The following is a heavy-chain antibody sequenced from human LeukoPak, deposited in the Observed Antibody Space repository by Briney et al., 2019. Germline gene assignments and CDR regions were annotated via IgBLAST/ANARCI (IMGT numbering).Heavy chain of an antibody. Sequence: GGSLRLSCAASGFTVSSNYMNWVRQAPGKGLEWVSLISSGGTTYYTDSVKGRFTISRDNSKSTLYLQMNSLRAEDTAVYYCVRDPSPVYYASGSSKYYYGMDVWGPGTTVTVSS. CDR1: GFTVSSNY. V-gene: IGHV3-66*01. CDR2: ISSGGTT. D-gene: IGHD3-10*01. J-gene: IGHJ6*02. CDR3: VRDPSPVYYASGSSKYYYGMDV.